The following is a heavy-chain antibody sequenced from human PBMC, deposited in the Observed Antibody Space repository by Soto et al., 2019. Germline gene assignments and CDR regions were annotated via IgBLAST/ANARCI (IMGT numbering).Heavy chain of an antibody. CDR2: ISGSGGST. CDR3: ARDDGYYDSSGPITVSDY. J-gene: IGHJ4*02. CDR1: GFTFNSYA. V-gene: IGHV3-23*01. Sequence: GGSLRLSCAASGFTFNSYAMSWVRQAPGKGLEWVSIISGSGGSTYYADSVKGRFTISRDNSKNTLYLQMNSLRAEDTAVYYCARDDGYYDSSGPITVSDYWGQGTLVTVSS. D-gene: IGHD3-22*01.